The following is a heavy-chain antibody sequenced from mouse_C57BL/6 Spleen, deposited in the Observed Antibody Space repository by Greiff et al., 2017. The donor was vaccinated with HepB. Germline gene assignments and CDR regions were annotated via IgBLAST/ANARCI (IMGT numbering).Heavy chain of an antibody. CDR3: ARDGNYLFAY. J-gene: IGHJ3*01. CDR2: IYPGDGDT. CDR1: GYAFSSSW. D-gene: IGHD2-1*01. Sequence: VMLVESGPELVKPGASVKISCKASGYAFSSSWMNWVKQRPGKGLEWIGRIYPGDGDTNYNGKFKGKATLTADKSSSTAYMQLSSLTSEDSAVYFCARDGNYLFAYWGQGTLVTVSA. V-gene: IGHV1-82*01.